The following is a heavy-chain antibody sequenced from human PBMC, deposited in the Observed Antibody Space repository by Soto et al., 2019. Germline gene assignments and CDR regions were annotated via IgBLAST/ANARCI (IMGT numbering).Heavy chain of an antibody. J-gene: IGHJ6*02. Sequence: QVQLVQSGAEVKKPGSSVKVSCKASGGTFSSYAISWVRQAPGQGLEWMGGIIPIFGTANYAQKFQGRVTITADESTSTAYMELSSLRSEDTAVYYCARDWVAGGQDYYYGMDVWGQGTTVTVSS. V-gene: IGHV1-69*01. CDR2: IIPIFGTA. CDR1: GGTFSSYA. D-gene: IGHD1-26*01. CDR3: ARDWVAGGQDYYYGMDV.